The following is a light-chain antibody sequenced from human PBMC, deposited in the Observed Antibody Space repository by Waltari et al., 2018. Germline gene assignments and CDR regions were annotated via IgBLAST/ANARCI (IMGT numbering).Light chain of an antibody. CDR1: QSVSSNY. J-gene: IGKJ2*01. V-gene: IGKV3-20*01. CDR3: QQYGSSPPKYT. CDR2: SSS. Sequence: EIVLTQSPGTLSLSPGESATLSCSASQSVSSNYLGWYQQKHGQAPRLLIYSSSNMSTGVPDRFSGSGSVTAVTLTISRLEPEDFAVYYCQQYGSSPPKYTFGQGTKLEI.